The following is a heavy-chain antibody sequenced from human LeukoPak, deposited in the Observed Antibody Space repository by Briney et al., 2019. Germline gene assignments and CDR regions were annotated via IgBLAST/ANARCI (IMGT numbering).Heavy chain of an antibody. V-gene: IGHV4-34*01. D-gene: IGHD3-10*02. J-gene: IGHJ4*02. CDR2: INHSGST. CDR3: ARHVRGVIIGARTYKNFVYYFDY. CDR1: GGSFSGYY. Sequence: SETLSLTCAVYGGSFSGYYWSWIRQPPGKGLEWIGEINHSGSTNYNPSLKSRVTISVDTSKNQFSLKLSSVTAADTAVYYCARHVRGVIIGARTYKNFVYYFDYWGQGTLVTVSS.